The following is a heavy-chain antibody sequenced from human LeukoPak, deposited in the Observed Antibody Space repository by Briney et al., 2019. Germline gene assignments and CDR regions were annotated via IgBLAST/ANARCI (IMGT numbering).Heavy chain of an antibody. D-gene: IGHD6-13*01. V-gene: IGHV3-48*01. Sequence: GGSLRLSCAASGFTFSNYWMNWVRQAPGKGLEWVSYISTSSTLIYYADSVQGRFTISRDNARNSLYLQMTGLRAEDTAVYYCARETLSSSWTYDYWGQGTLVTVSS. CDR1: GFTFSNYW. J-gene: IGHJ4*02. CDR2: ISTSSTLI. CDR3: ARETLSSSWTYDY.